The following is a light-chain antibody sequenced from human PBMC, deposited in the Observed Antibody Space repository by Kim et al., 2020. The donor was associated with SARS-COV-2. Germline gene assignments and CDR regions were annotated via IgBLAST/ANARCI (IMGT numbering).Light chain of an antibody. CDR3: QYYGSSPPVT. V-gene: IGKV3-20*01. CDR2: GAS. Sequence: SPGETAPLSCRASPSVTGTNLAWYQQRPGQAPRLLMYGASYRDSGIPDRFSGSGSGTDFTLTISRLEPEDFAVYYCQYYGSSPPVTFGQGTRLEIK. J-gene: IGKJ5*01. CDR1: PSVTGTN.